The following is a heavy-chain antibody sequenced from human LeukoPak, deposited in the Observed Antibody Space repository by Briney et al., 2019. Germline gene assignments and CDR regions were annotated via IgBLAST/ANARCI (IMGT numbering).Heavy chain of an antibody. Sequence: ASVKVSCKASGGTFSSYAISWVRQAPGQGLEWMGRIIPIFGTANYAQKFQGRVTITTDESTSTAYMELSSLRSEDTAVYYCVGSELELRYWFDPWGQGTLVTVSS. J-gene: IGHJ5*02. D-gene: IGHD1-7*01. CDR1: GGTFSSYA. V-gene: IGHV1-69*05. CDR2: IIPIFGTA. CDR3: VGSELELRYWFDP.